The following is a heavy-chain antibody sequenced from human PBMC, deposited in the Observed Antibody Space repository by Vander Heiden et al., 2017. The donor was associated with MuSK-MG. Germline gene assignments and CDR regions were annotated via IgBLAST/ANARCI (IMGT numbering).Heavy chain of an antibody. CDR1: GFTFSSYG. CDR2: IWYDGSNK. D-gene: IGHD3-3*01. J-gene: IGHJ6*03. V-gene: IGHV3-33*01. Sequence: QVQLLESGGGVIQPGRSLRLSCAASGFTFSSYGMHGVRQAPGKGLGWVAVIWYDGSNKYYADSVKGRFTISRDNSKNTLYLQRNRMRAEDTAVYYCARGPYDFWSDDPDGGFYMDVWGKGTTVTVCS. CDR3: ARGPYDFWSDDPDGGFYMDV.